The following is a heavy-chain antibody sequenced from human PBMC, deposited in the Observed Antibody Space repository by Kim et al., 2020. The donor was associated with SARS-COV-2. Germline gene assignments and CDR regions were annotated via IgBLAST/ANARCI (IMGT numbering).Heavy chain of an antibody. D-gene: IGHD3-22*01. V-gene: IGHV1-24*01. CDR2: FDPEDGET. CDR3: ATTFVGYFFRRFNY. Sequence: ASVKVSCKVSGYTLTELSMHWVRQAPGKGLEWMGGFDPEDGETIYAQKFQGRVTMTADTSTDTTYMELSSLRSEDTAVYYCATTFVGYFFRRFNYLGQGT. J-gene: IGHJ4*02. CDR1: GYTLTELS.